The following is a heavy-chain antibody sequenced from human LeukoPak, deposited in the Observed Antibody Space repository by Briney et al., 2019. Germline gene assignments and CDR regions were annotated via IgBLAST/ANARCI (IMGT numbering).Heavy chain of an antibody. Sequence: PSETLSLTCTVSGGSISSSSYYWSWIRQPPGKGLEWIGEINHSGSTNYNPSLKSRVTISVDTSKNQFSLKLSSVTAADTAVYYCARFNSGSYQHYFDYWGQGTLVTVSS. D-gene: IGHD1-26*01. V-gene: IGHV4-39*07. CDR2: INHSGST. CDR3: ARFNSGSYQHYFDY. J-gene: IGHJ4*02. CDR1: GGSISSSSYY.